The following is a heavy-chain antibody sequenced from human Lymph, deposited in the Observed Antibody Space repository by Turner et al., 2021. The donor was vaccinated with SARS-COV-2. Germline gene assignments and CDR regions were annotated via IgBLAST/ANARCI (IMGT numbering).Heavy chain of an antibody. CDR3: ARHGFSGWYGGGMDV. Sequence: QVQLQESGPGLVKPSDTLSLTCTFSGGSISSYYWSWRRQPPGKGVEWIGYINYNESTNYNPSLKSQVTISVDTSKNQFSLKLNSVTAADAAVYYCARHGFSGWYGGGMDVWGQGTTVTVSS. CDR2: INYNEST. J-gene: IGHJ6*02. CDR1: GGSISSYY. V-gene: IGHV4-59*08. D-gene: IGHD6-19*01.